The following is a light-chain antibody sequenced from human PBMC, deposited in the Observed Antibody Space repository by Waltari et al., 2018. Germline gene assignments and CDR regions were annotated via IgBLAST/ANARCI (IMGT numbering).Light chain of an antibody. CDR2: GQD. V-gene: IGLV3-19*01. Sequence: SSELTQDPAVSVALGQTVTITCQGASLRRFYASWYQQRPGQAPILIFYGQDNRPSGIPDRFSGSTSGDTASLTITGAQAEDEADYYCHSRDTFSTRVFGGGTRLTV. J-gene: IGLJ2*01. CDR1: SLRRFY. CDR3: HSRDTFSTRV.